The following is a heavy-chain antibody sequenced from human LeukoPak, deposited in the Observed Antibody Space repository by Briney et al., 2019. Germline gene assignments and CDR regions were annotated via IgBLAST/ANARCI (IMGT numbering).Heavy chain of an antibody. V-gene: IGHV4-34*01. J-gene: IGHJ4*02. CDR3: ARPYGSGSYYRH. Sequence: SESLSLTCAVYGGPFSGYYWSWIRQPPGKGLEWIGEINHSGSTNYNPSLKSRVTISGDTSKNQFSLKLRSVTAADTAMYYCARPYGSGSYYRHWGQGTLVTVSS. CDR1: GGPFSGYY. D-gene: IGHD3-10*01. CDR2: INHSGST.